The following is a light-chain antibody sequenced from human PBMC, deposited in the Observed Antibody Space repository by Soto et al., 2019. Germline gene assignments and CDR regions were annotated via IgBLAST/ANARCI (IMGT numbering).Light chain of an antibody. CDR1: QSVSGSY. J-gene: IGKJ3*01. CDR3: QQSGRSPFT. V-gene: IGKV3-20*01. CDR2: GAS. Sequence: EIVLTQYPGNLSLSPGERARLSCSGSQSVSGSYVAWYQQKPGQAPRLLIYGASNRATGIPDRFSGSVSGTDGTLTITRLETEDGSVYSCQQSGRSPFTFGPGTKVDIK.